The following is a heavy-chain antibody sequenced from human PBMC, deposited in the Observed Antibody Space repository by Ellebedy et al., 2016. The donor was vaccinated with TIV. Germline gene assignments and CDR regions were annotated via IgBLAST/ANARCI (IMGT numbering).Heavy chain of an antibody. J-gene: IGHJ4*02. Sequence: GESLKISCAASGFTFSGHAMSWVRQTPGKGLEWVSGIIAGGDSTHYVDSVQGRFTISRDNSKKTLYLQMNSLRAEDTAVYYCVKLDSSGFYYGRLDYWGQGTLVTVSS. D-gene: IGHD3-22*01. CDR3: VKLDSSGFYYGRLDY. CDR1: GFTFSGHA. V-gene: IGHV3-23*01. CDR2: IIAGGDST.